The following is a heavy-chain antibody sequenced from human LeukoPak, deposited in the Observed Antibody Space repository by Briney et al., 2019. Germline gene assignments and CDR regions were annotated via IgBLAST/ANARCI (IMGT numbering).Heavy chain of an antibody. J-gene: IGHJ3*02. V-gene: IGHV3-66*01. CDR3: AKEISSSSSWYGDDAFDI. D-gene: IGHD6-13*01. CDR1: GFTVSSNY. Sequence: GGSLRLSCAASGFTVSSNYLSWVRQAPGKGLEWVSAIYSGGSTYYADSVRDRFTISRDNSKNTLYLQMNSLRAEDTGVYYCAKEISSSSSWYGDDAFDIWGQGTMVIVSS. CDR2: IYSGGST.